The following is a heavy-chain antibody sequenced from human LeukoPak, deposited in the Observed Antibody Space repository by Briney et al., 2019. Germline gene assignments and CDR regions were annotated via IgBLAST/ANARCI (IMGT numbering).Heavy chain of an antibody. CDR1: GFTFSASA. Sequence: GGSLRLSCAASGFTFSASAMHWVRQASGKGLEWVGRIRSKANSYATAYAASVTGRFTISRDDSKNTAYLQLNSLKTEDTAVYYCVGSRNGYNLDYWGQGTLVTVSS. D-gene: IGHD5-24*01. V-gene: IGHV3-73*01. CDR3: VGSRNGYNLDY. CDR2: IRSKANSYAT. J-gene: IGHJ4*02.